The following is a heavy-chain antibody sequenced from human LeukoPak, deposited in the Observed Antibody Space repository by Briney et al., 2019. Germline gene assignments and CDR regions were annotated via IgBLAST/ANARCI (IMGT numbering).Heavy chain of an antibody. V-gene: IGHV3-53*01. D-gene: IGHD2-15*01. J-gene: IGHJ6*02. CDR3: AKAPPVVAASYYYYGMDV. CDR1: GFTVSTNY. Sequence: GGSLRLSCSASGFTVSTNYMSWVRQAPGKGLEWVSVIYPGGSTYYADSVKGRFTISRDNSKNALYLQMNSLRAEDTAIYSCAKAPPVVAASYYYYGMDVWGQGTTVTVSS. CDR2: IYPGGST.